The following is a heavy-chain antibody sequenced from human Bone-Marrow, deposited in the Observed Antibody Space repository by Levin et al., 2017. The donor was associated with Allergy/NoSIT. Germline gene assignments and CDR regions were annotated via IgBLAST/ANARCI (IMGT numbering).Heavy chain of an antibody. CDR1: GFNISTNY. Sequence: GGSLRLSCKVSGFNISTNYMSWVRQAPGKGLEWVSSLFINGSTYYTDSVKGRFAISRDISKNTLFLQMDSLTGHDTAVYYCASFRVTVGSPYFRYWGHGTLLTVSS. CDR3: ASFRVTVGSPYFRY. CDR2: LFINGST. D-gene: IGHD2-21*02. J-gene: IGHJ4*01. V-gene: IGHV3-53*01.